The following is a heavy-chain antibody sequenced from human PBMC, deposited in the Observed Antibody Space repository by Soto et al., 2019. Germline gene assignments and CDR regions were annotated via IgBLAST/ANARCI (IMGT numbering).Heavy chain of an antibody. CDR1: GFNVSSNY. CDR3: ARGPHVGISTS. D-gene: IGHD2-2*01. Sequence: EVQLVESGGGFIQPGGSLRLSCAASGFNVSSNYMSWVRQAPGKGLEWLSVIYSGGSTYYAESVKGRFTISRDNSKNTLNLQMNALRVEDTAVYYCARGPHVGISTSWGQGTLVTVSS. J-gene: IGHJ4*02. V-gene: IGHV3-53*01. CDR2: IYSGGST.